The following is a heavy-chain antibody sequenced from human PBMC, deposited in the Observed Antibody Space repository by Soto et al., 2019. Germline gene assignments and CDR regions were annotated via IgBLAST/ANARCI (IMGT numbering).Heavy chain of an antibody. CDR3: ARVVPGAEAWFGP. D-gene: IGHD2-2*01. CDR1: GYTFSNYG. J-gene: IGHJ5*02. Sequence: ASVKVSCKTPGYTFSNYGITWVRQAPGQPLEWLGWISLYSDGTNYAQKIQGRVSMTTDTSTTTAYMELRSLRSDDTAVYYCARVVPGAEAWFGPWGQGTLVTVSS. CDR2: ISLYSDGT. V-gene: IGHV1-18*01.